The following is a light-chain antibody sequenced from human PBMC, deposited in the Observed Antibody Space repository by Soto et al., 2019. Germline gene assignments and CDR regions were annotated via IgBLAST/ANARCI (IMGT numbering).Light chain of an antibody. V-gene: IGKV1-12*01. J-gene: IGKJ5*01. CDR1: QGIKTW. CDR3: QQAASFPIT. Sequence: DIQITQSPSSVSASVGDSVTITCRASQGIKTWLAWYQQKPGKAPNLLIYTGSSLQSGVPSRFSGSGSGTDFTLTINSLQPEDFVTYYCQQAASFPITFGQGTRLDI. CDR2: TGS.